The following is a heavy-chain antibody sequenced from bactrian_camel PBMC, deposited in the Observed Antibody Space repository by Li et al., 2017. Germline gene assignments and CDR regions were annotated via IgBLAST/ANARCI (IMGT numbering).Heavy chain of an antibody. CDR2: IYGSTDST. V-gene: IGHV3S54*01. D-gene: IGHD2*01. CDR3: AAHVTYSGGYSTPFLSSNLRY. Sequence: HVQLVESGGGSVQAGGSLRLTCAASGNVYSRNSMGWFRQLPGKEREGIAAIYGSTDSTDYSDSVKGRFTISRDKAKNTLYLQMNNLKPEDTAMYYCAAHVTYSGGYSTPFLSSNLRYRGQGTQVTVS. J-gene: IGHJ4*01. CDR1: GNVYSRNS.